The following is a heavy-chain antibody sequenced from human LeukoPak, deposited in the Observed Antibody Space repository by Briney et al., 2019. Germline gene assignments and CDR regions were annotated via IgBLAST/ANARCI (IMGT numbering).Heavy chain of an antibody. Sequence: PGGSLRLSCAASGFTVSSDYMSWVRQAPGKGLEWVSAISGSGGSTYYADSVKGRFTISRDNSKNTLYLQMNSLRAEDTAVYYCAKGGDFWSGSHTDYWGQGTLVTVSS. CDR1: GFTVSSDY. J-gene: IGHJ4*02. D-gene: IGHD3-3*01. CDR2: ISGSGGST. V-gene: IGHV3-23*01. CDR3: AKGGDFWSGSHTDY.